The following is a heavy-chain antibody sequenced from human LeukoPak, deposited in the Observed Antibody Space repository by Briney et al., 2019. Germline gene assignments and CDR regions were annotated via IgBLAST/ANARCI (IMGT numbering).Heavy chain of an antibody. Sequence: GGSLRLSCAASGFTFSGSAMHWVRQASGKGLEWVSLISGDGDSTYYPDSVKGRFTISRDNSKNSLYLQMNSLRTEDTALYYCAKDIGADYYYDSSGYFIWGQGTMVTVSS. CDR1: GFTFSGSA. V-gene: IGHV3-43*02. J-gene: IGHJ3*02. D-gene: IGHD3-22*01. CDR2: ISGDGDST. CDR3: AKDIGADYYYDSSGYFI.